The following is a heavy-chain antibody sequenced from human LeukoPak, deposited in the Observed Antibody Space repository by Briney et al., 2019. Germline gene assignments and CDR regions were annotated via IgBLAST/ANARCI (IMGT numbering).Heavy chain of an antibody. V-gene: IGHV1-46*01. CDR2: INPSGGST. CDR1: AYTSTSYY. D-gene: IGHD3-10*01. Sequence: ASVRVSCKASAYTSTSYYMHWVRQAPGQGLEWMGIINPSGGSTSYAQKFQGRVTITRDTSTSTVYMELSSLRSEDTAVYYCARGGSGRDYYYGMDVWGKGTTVTVSS. J-gene: IGHJ6*04. CDR3: ARGGSGRDYYYGMDV.